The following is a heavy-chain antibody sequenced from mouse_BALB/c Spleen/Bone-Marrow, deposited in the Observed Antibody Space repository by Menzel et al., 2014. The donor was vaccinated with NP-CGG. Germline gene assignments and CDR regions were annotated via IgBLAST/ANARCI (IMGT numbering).Heavy chain of an antibody. CDR1: GYNFISYW. V-gene: IGHV1-7*01. Sequence: QVQLQQSGAELAKPGASVKMSCKASGYNFISYWMHWVKQRPGQGLEWIGYINPGTGYTEYNQKFKDKATLTADKSSSKAYMQLSSLTSEDSAVYYCAGNYDYDGGYYAMDYWGSRNLSHRLL. D-gene: IGHD2-4*01. J-gene: IGHJ4*01. CDR2: INPGTGYT. CDR3: AGNYDYDGGYYAMDY.